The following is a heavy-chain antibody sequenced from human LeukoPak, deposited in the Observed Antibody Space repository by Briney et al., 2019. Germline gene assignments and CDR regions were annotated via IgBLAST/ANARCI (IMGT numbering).Heavy chain of an antibody. CDR1: GESFIGHY. J-gene: IGHJ4*02. D-gene: IGHD3-3*01. CDR2: INHRGTT. V-gene: IGHV4-34*01. CDR3: ARARVFGFWSGYYTAYYLVF. Sequence: PSETLSLTCAVSGESFIGHYWTWIRQSPGKGLEWLGEINHRGTTNYNPSLESRIRLSIDTSKNQFSLSVTFLTAADTAVYFCARARVFGFWSGYYTAYYLVFWGQGSLVTVSS.